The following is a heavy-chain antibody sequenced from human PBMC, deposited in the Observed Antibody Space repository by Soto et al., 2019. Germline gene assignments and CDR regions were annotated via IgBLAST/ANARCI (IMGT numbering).Heavy chain of an antibody. CDR1: GYTFTSYY. CDR2: INPSGGST. V-gene: IGHV1-46*03. CDR3: ARDNYDFWSGYWENWFDP. D-gene: IGHD3-3*01. Sequence: ASVKVSCKASGYTFTSYYMHWVRQAPGQGLEWMGIINPSGGSTSYAQKFQGRVTMTRDTSTSTVYMELSSLRSEDTAVYYCARDNYDFWSGYWENWFDPWGQGTLVTVAS. J-gene: IGHJ5*02.